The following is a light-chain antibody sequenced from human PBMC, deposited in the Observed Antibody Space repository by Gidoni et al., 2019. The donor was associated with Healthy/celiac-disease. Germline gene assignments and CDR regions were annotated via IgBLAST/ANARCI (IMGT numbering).Light chain of an antibody. CDR3: QQYNNWPWT. CDR2: GAS. V-gene: IGKV3-15*01. CDR1: QSVSNN. J-gene: IGKJ1*01. Sequence: EIVMTQSPATLSVSPGERATLSCRASQSVSNNLAWYQQKPGQAPRLLIYGASTRATGIPARFSGSGSGTEFTLTISSLQSEDFAVYYCQQYNNWPWTFGQXTKVEIK.